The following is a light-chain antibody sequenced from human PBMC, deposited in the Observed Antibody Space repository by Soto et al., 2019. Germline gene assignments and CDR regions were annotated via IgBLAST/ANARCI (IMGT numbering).Light chain of an antibody. CDR2: GAS. CDR1: QSVRSSY. Sequence: ESVLTQSPGTLSLSPGERATLSCRASQSVRSSYLAWYQQKPGQAPRLLIYGASTRATGIPDRFSGSGSGRDFTLTISRLEPEDFAVYYCQQYGSSPYTFGQGTKLEIK. J-gene: IGKJ2*01. V-gene: IGKV3-20*01. CDR3: QQYGSSPYT.